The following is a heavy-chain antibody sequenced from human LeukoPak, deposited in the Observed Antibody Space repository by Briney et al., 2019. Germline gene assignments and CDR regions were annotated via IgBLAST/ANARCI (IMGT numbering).Heavy chain of an antibody. V-gene: IGHV3-30-3*01. CDR3: ARGDYYDSSGYYELDY. CDR1: GFTFSSYA. Sequence: PGGSLRLSCAASGFTFSSYAMHWVRQAPGKELEWVAVISYDGSNKYYADSVKGRFTISRDNSKNTLYLQMNSLRAEDTAVYYCARGDYYDSSGYYELDYWGQGTLATVSS. J-gene: IGHJ4*02. D-gene: IGHD3-22*01. CDR2: ISYDGSNK.